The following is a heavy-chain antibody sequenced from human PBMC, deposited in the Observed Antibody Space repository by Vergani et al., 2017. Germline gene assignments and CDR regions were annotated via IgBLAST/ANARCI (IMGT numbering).Heavy chain of an antibody. CDR1: GFTFDDYA. CDR2: ISWNSGSI. CDR3: AKGDLYDILTGFYRNAFDI. J-gene: IGHJ3*02. D-gene: IGHD3-9*01. V-gene: IGHV3-9*01. Sequence: EVQLVESGGVVVQPGGSLRLSCAASGFTFDDYAMHWARQAPGKGLEWVSGISWNSGSIGYADSVKGRFTISRDNAKNSLYLQMNSLRAEDTALYYCAKGDLYDILTGFYRNAFDIWGQGTMVTVSS.